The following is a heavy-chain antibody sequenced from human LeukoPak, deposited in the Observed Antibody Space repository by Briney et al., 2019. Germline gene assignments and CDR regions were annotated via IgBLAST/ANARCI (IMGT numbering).Heavy chain of an antibody. CDR2: INPNSGGT. Sequence: GASVKVSCKASGYTFTGYYMHWVRQAPGQGLEWMGWINPNSGGTNYAQKFQGRVTMTRDTSISTAYMELSRLRSDDTAVYYCARDARYCSSTSCYTPFDYWGQGTLATVSS. D-gene: IGHD2-2*02. CDR1: GYTFTGYY. V-gene: IGHV1-2*02. CDR3: ARDARYCSSTSCYTPFDY. J-gene: IGHJ4*02.